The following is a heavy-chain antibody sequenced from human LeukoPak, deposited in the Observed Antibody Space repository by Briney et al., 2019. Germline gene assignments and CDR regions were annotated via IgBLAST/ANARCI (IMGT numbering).Heavy chain of an antibody. D-gene: IGHD2-21*01. CDR3: ARGGEHLIA. V-gene: IGHV3-66*01. CDR2: IYSDGNT. Sequence: PGGSLRLSRAASGFSVSSNYLTWVRQAPGKGLEWVSVIYSDGNTFYTDSVKGRFSISRDTSKKTVYLQMKSLRAADTAVYYCARGGEHLIAWGQGALVTVSS. J-gene: IGHJ4*02. CDR1: GFSVSSNY.